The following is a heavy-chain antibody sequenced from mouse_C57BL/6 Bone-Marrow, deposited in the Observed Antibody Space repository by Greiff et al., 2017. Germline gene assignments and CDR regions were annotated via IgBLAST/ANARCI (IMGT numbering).Heavy chain of an antibody. CDR3: ARRGYYGSSSPWFAY. CDR2: IHPNSGST. J-gene: IGHJ3*01. CDR1: GYTFTSYW. Sequence: VQLQQPGAELVKPGASVKLSCKASGYTFTSYWMHWVKQRPGQGLEWIGMIHPNSGSTNYNEKFKSKAPLTVDKSSSTAYMQLSSLTSEDSAVYYCARRGYYGSSSPWFAYWGQGTLVTVSA. D-gene: IGHD1-1*01. V-gene: IGHV1-64*01.